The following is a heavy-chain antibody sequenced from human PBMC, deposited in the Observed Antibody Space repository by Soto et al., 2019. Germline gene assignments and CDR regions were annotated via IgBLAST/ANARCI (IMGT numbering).Heavy chain of an antibody. CDR3: ARGALSGRFGRGDLLGGGIDY. CDR1: GYNFTSYA. Sequence: QVQLVQSGAEVKKPGASVKVSCKASGYNFTSYAMHWVRQAPGQRLEWMGWIKAGNGNTKYSQKFQGRFTITRDTPSNTAYMDLSSLRSEDTAVYYCARGALSGRFGRGDLLGGGIDYWGQGTLVTVSS. V-gene: IGHV1-3*01. D-gene: IGHD3-16*01. J-gene: IGHJ4*02. CDR2: IKAGNGNT.